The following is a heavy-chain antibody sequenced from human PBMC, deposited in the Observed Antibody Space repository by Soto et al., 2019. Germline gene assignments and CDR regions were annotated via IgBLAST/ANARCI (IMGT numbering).Heavy chain of an antibody. Sequence: ASVKVSCKASGYTLTSYDINWVRQATGQGLEWMGWMNPNSGNTGYAQKFQGRVTMTRNTSISTAYMELSSLRSEDTAVYYCARVQYYYGSGSYYTGYMDVWGKGTTVTVSS. J-gene: IGHJ6*03. D-gene: IGHD3-10*01. CDR3: ARVQYYYGSGSYYTGYMDV. V-gene: IGHV1-8*01. CDR1: GYTLTSYD. CDR2: MNPNSGNT.